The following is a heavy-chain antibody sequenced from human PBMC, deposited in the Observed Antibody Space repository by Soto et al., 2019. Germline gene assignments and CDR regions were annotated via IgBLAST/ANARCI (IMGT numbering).Heavy chain of an antibody. CDR3: ARPFSDTAMYLFDY. Sequence: QVQLVESGGGVVQPGRSLRLSCAASGFTFSSYGMHWVRQAPGKGLEWVAVIWYDGSNKYYADSVKGRFTISRDNSKNTLYLQMNSLRAEDTAVYYCARPFSDTAMYLFDYWGQGTLVTVSS. CDR2: IWYDGSNK. V-gene: IGHV3-33*01. J-gene: IGHJ4*02. D-gene: IGHD5-18*01. CDR1: GFTFSSYG.